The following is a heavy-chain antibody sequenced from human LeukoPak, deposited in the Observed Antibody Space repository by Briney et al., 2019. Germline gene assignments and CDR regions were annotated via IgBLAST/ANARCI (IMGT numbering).Heavy chain of an antibody. V-gene: IGHV4-4*02. CDR3: AREGDIVVVPAATDGWFDP. CDR2: INHSGST. Sequence: SGTLSLTCAVSGGSISSSNWWSWVRQPPGKGLEWIGEINHSGSTNYNPSLKSRVTISVDTSKNQFSLKLSSVTAADTAVYYCAREGDIVVVPAATDGWFDPWGQGTLVTVSS. J-gene: IGHJ5*02. D-gene: IGHD2-2*01. CDR1: GGSISSSNW.